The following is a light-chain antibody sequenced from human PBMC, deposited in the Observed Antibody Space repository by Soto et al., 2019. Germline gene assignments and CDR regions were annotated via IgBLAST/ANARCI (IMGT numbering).Light chain of an antibody. J-gene: IGKJ4*01. CDR1: QSVSSN. Sequence: EIVVTQSPGTLSVSPWETATLSCGTSQSVSSNLAGYQQKPGQAPRPRIYGASTRATGIPARFSGSGSGTEFTLAISYLRPEDSAVYFCQQYHDWVTFGGGTKVDIK. CDR3: QQYHDWVT. V-gene: IGKV3D-15*01. CDR2: GAS.